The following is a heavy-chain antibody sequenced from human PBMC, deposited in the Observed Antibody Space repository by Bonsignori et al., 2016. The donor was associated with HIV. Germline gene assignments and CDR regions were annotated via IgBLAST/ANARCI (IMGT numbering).Heavy chain of an antibody. V-gene: IGHV5-51*01. CDR2: IYPGDSDT. CDR1: GYSFTSYW. J-gene: IGHJ6*03. Sequence: GGSLRLSCKGSGYSFTSYWIGWVRQMPGKGLEWMGIIYPGDSDTRYSPSFQGQVTISADKSISTAYLQWSSLKASDTAMYYCARHLRLWLNGPSYYYYYMDVWGKGTTVTVSS. D-gene: IGHD5-18*01. CDR3: ARHLRLWLNGPSYYYYYMDV.